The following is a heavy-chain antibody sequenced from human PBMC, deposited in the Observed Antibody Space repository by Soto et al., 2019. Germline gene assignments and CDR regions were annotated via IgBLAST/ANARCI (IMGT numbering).Heavy chain of an antibody. J-gene: IGHJ4*02. Sequence: QVQLVESGGGVGQPGKSLTLSCAASGFTFSNFAMHWVRQAPGQGLEWVAVISYDGNTDYYSESVQGRFTISRDDSKETIYLQLNNLRSEDTAVYYCARDSDPRMGRAGLLDAFDYWGQGARVTVSS. CDR2: ISYDGNTD. D-gene: IGHD3-10*01. CDR3: ARDSDPRMGRAGLLDAFDY. V-gene: IGHV3-30-3*01. CDR1: GFTFSNFA.